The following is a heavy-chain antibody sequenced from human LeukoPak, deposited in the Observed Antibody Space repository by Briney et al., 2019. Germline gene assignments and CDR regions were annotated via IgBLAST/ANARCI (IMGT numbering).Heavy chain of an antibody. D-gene: IGHD3-22*01. CDR2: IYYSGST. CDR3: ARHGSVITHLVDY. J-gene: IGHJ4*02. CDR1: GGSISSSSYY. Sequence: WETLSLTCTVSGGSISSSSYYWGWIRQPPGKGLEWIGSIYYSGSTYYNPSLKSRVTISVDTSKNQFSLKLSSVTAADTAVYYCARHGSVITHLVDYWGQGTLVTVSS. V-gene: IGHV4-39*01.